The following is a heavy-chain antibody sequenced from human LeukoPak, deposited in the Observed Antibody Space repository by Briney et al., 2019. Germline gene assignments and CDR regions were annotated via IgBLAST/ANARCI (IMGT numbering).Heavy chain of an antibody. D-gene: IGHD4-17*01. Sequence: GGSLRLSCAASGFTVSSNYINWVRQAPGKGLEWVSLIYGSTSADYADSVKGRFTISRDTSMNTVYLQMNSLRAEDTAVYYCARLNFGDDYWGQGTLATVLS. V-gene: IGHV3-66*01. CDR3: ARLNFGDDY. J-gene: IGHJ4*02. CDR1: GFTVSSNY. CDR2: IYGSTSA.